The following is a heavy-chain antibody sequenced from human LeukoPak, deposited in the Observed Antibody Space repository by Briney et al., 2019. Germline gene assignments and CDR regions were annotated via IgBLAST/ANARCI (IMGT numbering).Heavy chain of an antibody. D-gene: IGHD3-16*01. CDR2: IYYSGST. J-gene: IGHJ4*02. Sequence: SSQTLSLTCTVSGGSMRIGDYYWNWIRQPPGKGLEWIGCIYYSGSTYYSPSLKSRLTMSLDTSRNQFSLKLSSVTAADTAVYYCARGEIYPIWVWGQGTLVTVSS. CDR1: GGSMRIGDYY. V-gene: IGHV4-30-4*01. CDR3: ARGEIYPIWV.